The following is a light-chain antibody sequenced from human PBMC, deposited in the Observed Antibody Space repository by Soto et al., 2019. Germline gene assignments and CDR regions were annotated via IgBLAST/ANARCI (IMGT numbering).Light chain of an antibody. J-gene: IGKJ3*01. Sequence: DIQMTQSPSSVSASVGDRVTITCRASQGIIRWLAWYQQKPGKAPNLLIYSASTLYSGVPSRFSFSVYGTDFTLTIRSLQPEDFATYYCPQADSFPLTFGPGTKVDIK. V-gene: IGKV1-12*01. CDR1: QGIIRW. CDR2: SAS. CDR3: PQADSFPLT.